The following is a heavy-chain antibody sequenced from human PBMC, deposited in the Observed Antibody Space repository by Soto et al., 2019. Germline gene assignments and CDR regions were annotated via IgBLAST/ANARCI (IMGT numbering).Heavy chain of an antibody. CDR2: ISWNSGII. D-gene: IGHD3-22*01. V-gene: IGHV3-9*01. Sequence: DAQLVESGGGLVQPGKSLRISCVASGFTFDDHTMHWVRQAPGRGLEWVSCISWNSGIIGYADSVKGRFTISRDNAKNSLYLRMDSLRPDDTAVYYCTKDTHSPSGYFEAFDVLGQGTKVTVSS. CDR3: TKDTHSPSGYFEAFDV. J-gene: IGHJ3*01. CDR1: GFTFDDHT.